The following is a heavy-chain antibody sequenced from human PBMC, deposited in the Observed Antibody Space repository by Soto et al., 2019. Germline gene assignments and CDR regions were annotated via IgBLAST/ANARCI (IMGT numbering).Heavy chain of an antibody. Sequence: GGSLRLSCAASGFTFSDYYMSWIRQAPGKGLEWVSYISSSGSTIYYADSVKGRFTISRDNAKNSLYLQMNSLRAEDTAVYYCARAFRPITPAEGLDPWGQGNLVTVSS. D-gene: IGHD1-20*01. CDR2: ISSSGSTI. J-gene: IGHJ5*02. CDR1: GFTFSDYY. CDR3: ARAFRPITPAEGLDP. V-gene: IGHV3-11*01.